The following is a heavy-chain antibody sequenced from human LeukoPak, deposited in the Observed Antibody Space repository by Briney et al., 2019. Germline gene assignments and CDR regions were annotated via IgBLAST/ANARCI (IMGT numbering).Heavy chain of an antibody. CDR1: GFTFSSYA. J-gene: IGHJ4*02. Sequence: GGSLRLSCAASGFTFSSYAMSWVRQAPGKGLEWVSAISGSGGSTYYADSVKGRFTISRDNAKNTLYLQMNSLRVEDTAVYYCARDEPTVTTGPPVGSWGQGTLVTVSS. CDR3: ARDEPTVTTGPPVGS. D-gene: IGHD4-17*01. CDR2: ISGSGGST. V-gene: IGHV3-23*01.